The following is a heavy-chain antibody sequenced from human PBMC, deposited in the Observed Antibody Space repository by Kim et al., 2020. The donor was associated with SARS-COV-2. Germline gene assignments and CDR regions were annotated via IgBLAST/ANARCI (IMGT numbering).Heavy chain of an antibody. CDR3: ARGSTSGSYG. J-gene: IGHJ4*02. D-gene: IGHD1-26*01. V-gene: IGHV4-4*02. Sequence: TNHNPSLKSRVTISVDKSKNQFSLKLSSVTAADTAVYYCARGSTSGSYGWGQGTLVTVSS. CDR2: T.